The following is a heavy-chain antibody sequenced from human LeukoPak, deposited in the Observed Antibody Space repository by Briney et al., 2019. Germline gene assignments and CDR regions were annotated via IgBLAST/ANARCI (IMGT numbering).Heavy chain of an antibody. CDR3: ATMGATNFDH. D-gene: IGHD1-26*01. J-gene: IGHJ4*02. CDR1: GYTFTDYY. CDR2: INPNSGGT. V-gene: IGHV1-2*02. Sequence: ASVKVSCTASGYTFTDYYMRWVRQAPGQGLEWLGWINPNSGGTSYAQKFQGRVTMTRDTSISTAYMEVSRLRSDDTAVYYCATMGATNFDHWGQGTLVTVSS.